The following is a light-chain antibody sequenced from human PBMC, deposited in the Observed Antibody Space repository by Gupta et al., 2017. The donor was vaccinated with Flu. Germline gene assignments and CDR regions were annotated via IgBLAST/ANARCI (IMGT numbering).Light chain of an antibody. CDR2: EVS. CDR3: SSYTNSNTWV. J-gene: IGLJ3*02. CDR1: TSDVGGYNH. Sequence: QSALTQPASVSGSPGQSVTISCTGTTSDVGGYNHVSWYQQHPGKAPKLISYEVSDRPSGVSNRFSGSKSGNTAALTISGLQAEDEADYYCSSYTNSNTWVFGGGTKLTVL. V-gene: IGLV2-14*01.